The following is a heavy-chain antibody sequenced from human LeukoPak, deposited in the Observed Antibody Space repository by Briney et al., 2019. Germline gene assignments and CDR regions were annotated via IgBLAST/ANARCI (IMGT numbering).Heavy chain of an antibody. V-gene: IGHV3-23*01. CDR2: ISGSGGST. CDR3: AKARSIAELAD. Sequence: PGGSPRLSCAASGFTFSDYYMSWIRQAPGKGLEWVSAISGSGGSTYYADSVKGRFTISRDNSKNTLYLQMNSLRAEDTAVYYCAKARSIAELADWGQGTLVTVSS. CDR1: GFTFSDYY. D-gene: IGHD6-6*01. J-gene: IGHJ4*02.